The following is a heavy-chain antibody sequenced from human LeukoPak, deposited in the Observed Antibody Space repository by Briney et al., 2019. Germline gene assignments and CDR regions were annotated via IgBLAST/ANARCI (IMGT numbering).Heavy chain of an antibody. J-gene: IGHJ6*03. CDR1: GGSFSGYY. CDR3: ARWVTYYYYMDV. D-gene: IGHD2-21*02. CDR2: INHSGST. V-gene: IGHV4-34*01. Sequence: SETLSLTCAVYGGSFSGYYWSWIRQPPGKGLEWIGEINHSGSTNYNPSLKSRVTVSVDTSKNQFPLKLSSVTAADTAVYYCARWVTYYYYMDVWGKGTTVTVSS.